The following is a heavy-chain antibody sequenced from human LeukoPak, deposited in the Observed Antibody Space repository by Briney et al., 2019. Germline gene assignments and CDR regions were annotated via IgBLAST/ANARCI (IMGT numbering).Heavy chain of an antibody. CDR2: IYYSGST. V-gene: IGHV4-59*08. CDR3: ARGVHYYGSGSLSPSLD. Sequence: PSETLSLTCTVSGGSICSYYWSWIRQPPGKGLEWIGYIYYSGSTNYNPSLKSRVTISVDTSKNQFSLKLSSVTAADTAVYYCARGVHYYGSGSLSPSLDWGQGTLVTVSS. J-gene: IGHJ4*02. D-gene: IGHD3-10*01. CDR1: GGSICSYY.